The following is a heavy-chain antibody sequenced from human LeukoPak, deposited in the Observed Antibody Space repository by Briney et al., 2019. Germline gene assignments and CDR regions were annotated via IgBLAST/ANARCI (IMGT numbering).Heavy chain of an antibody. Sequence: GGSLRLSCTVSGFTLSTYSLNWVRRAPGKGLEWVSLMTNSRSYYADSVKGRFTISRDNAKNSLDLVMSSLRVDDTAVYYCARLGYSSSRRSYWGQGTLVTVSS. CDR1: GFTLSTYS. CDR2: MTNSRSY. CDR3: ARLGYSSSRRSY. J-gene: IGHJ4*02. V-gene: IGHV3-21*01. D-gene: IGHD6-13*01.